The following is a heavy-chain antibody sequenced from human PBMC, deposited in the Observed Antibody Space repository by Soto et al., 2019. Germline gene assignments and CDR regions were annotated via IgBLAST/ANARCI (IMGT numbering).Heavy chain of an antibody. CDR3: ARAMVRGKNYYGVDV. V-gene: IGHV5-51*03. CDR2: IYHGDSDT. Sequence: EVQLVQSGAEVKKPGESLKISCKGSGYSFTNYWIGWVRQMPGKGLEWMGIIYHGDSDTRYSPSFQGQVTISADKSISTAYLQWSSLKASDTAMYYCARAMVRGKNYYGVDVWGQGTTVTVSS. CDR1: GYSFTNYW. D-gene: IGHD3-10*01. J-gene: IGHJ6*02.